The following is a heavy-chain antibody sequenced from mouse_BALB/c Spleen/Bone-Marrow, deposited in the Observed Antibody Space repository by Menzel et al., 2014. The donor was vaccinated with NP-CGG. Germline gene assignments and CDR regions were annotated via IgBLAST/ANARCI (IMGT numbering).Heavy chain of an antibody. CDR1: GFTFTDYY. J-gene: IGHJ1*01. CDR3: ARDENVGIYWYFDV. V-gene: IGHV7-3*02. CDR2: IRNKANGYTT. Sequence: EVKLVESGGGSVQPGGSLRLSCATSGFTFTDYYMSWVRQPPGKALEWLGSIRNKANGYTTEYSASMKGRFTISRDNSQRILYLQMNTLRAEDSATYYCARDENVGIYWYFDVWGAGTTVIVSS.